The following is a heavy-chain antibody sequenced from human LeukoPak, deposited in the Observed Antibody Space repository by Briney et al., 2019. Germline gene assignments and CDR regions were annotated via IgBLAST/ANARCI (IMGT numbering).Heavy chain of an antibody. V-gene: IGHV3-7*01. J-gene: IGHJ4*02. Sequence: GGSLRLSCAASGFTFTTYWMTWVRQAPGKGLEWVANINHDGSEKYYVDSVRGRFTISRDNAKTSLDLQMNSLRAEDTAVYYCGRLLAYGGGGEAFDYWGQGSLVTVSS. CDR1: GFTFTTYW. D-gene: IGHD2-8*01. CDR3: GRLLAYGGGGEAFDY. CDR2: INHDGSEK.